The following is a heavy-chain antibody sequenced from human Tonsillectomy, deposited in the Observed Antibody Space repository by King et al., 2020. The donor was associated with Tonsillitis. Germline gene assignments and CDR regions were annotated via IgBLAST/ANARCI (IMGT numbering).Heavy chain of an antibody. Sequence: VQLVESGGGVVQPGGSLRLSCAASGFIFDDYAMHWVRQAPGKGLEWVSLISGDGGSTYYSDSVKGRFTISRDNSKNSLYLQTNSLRTEDTALYYCAKDHYGGIQNFDYWGQGTLVTVSS. D-gene: IGHD4-23*01. CDR3: AKDHYGGIQNFDY. J-gene: IGHJ4*02. CDR2: ISGDGGST. V-gene: IGHV3-43*02. CDR1: GFIFDDYA.